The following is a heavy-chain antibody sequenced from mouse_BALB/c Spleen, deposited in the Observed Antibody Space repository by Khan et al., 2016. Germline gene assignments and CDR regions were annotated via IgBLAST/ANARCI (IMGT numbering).Heavy chain of an antibody. D-gene: IGHD2-3*01. V-gene: IGHV3-8*02. CDR1: GDSITSGY. CDR2: ISYSDDT. Sequence: VQLKESGPSLVKPSQTLSLTCSVAGDSITSGYWNWIRKFPGNKLEYMGYISYSDDTYYNPSLESRISITRDTSKNQFYLQLISVTTEDTATYYCATYDGYYFDYWGQGTTLTVSS. J-gene: IGHJ2*01. CDR3: ATYDGYYFDY.